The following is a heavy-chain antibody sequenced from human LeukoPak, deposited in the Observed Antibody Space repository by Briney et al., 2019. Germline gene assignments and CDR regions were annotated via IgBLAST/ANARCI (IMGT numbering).Heavy chain of an antibody. D-gene: IGHD2-15*01. CDR1: GYTFTGYY. J-gene: IGHJ4*02. CDR2: INPNSGGT. Sequence: ASVKVSCKASGYTFTGYYMHWVRQAPGQGLEWMGWINPNSGGTNYAQKFQGRVTMTRDTSISTAYMELSRLRSDDTAVYYCARMGGTDIVVVVAATDYFDYWGQGTLVTVSS. V-gene: IGHV1-2*02. CDR3: ARMGGTDIVVVVAATDYFDY.